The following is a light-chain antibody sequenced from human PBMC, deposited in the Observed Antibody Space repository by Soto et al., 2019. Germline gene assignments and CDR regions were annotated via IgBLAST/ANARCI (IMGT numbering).Light chain of an antibody. CDR3: SSYTTSGTAV. CDR1: SSDVGGYNY. Sequence: QSVLTQPASVSGSPGQSITISCTGTSSDVGGYNYLSWYQQHPGKAPKVMIYEVSNRPSGVSNRFSGSKSGNTASLTISGLQAEDEADYYCSSYTTSGTAVFGGGTKVTVL. CDR2: EVS. V-gene: IGLV2-14*01. J-gene: IGLJ3*02.